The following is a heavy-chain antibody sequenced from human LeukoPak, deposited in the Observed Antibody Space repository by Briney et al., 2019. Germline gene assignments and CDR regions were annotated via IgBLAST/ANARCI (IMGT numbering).Heavy chain of an antibody. CDR3: AKNYGSWHYYYYYGMDV. CDR1: GFTVSSNY. CDR2: IYSGGST. D-gene: IGHD6-13*01. V-gene: IGHV3-66*02. J-gene: IGHJ6*02. Sequence: GGSLRLSCAASGFTVSSNYMSWVRQAPGKGLEWVSVIYSGGSTYYADSVKGRFTISRDNSKNTLYLQMNSLRAEDTAVYYCAKNYGSWHYYYYYGMDVWGQGTTVTVSS.